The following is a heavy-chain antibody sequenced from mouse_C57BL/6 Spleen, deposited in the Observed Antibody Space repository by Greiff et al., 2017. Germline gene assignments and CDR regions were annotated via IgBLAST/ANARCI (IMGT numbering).Heavy chain of an antibody. J-gene: IGHJ2*01. CDR2: ISSVGSYT. Sequence: EVKLVESGGDLVKPGGSLKLTCAASGFTFSSYGMSWVRQTPDKRLEWVATISSVGSYTYYPDSVKGRFTISRDNAKNTLYLQMSSLKSEDTAMYYCARGYGSSFDYWGQGTTLTVSS. V-gene: IGHV5-6*01. D-gene: IGHD1-1*01. CDR1: GFTFSSYG. CDR3: ARGYGSSFDY.